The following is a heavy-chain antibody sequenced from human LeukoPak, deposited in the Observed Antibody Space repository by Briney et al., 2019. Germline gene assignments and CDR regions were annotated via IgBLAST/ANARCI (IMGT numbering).Heavy chain of an antibody. D-gene: IGHD3-22*01. CDR2: IIPILGIA. V-gene: IGHV1-69*02. J-gene: IGHJ4*02. Sequence: ASVKASCKASGGTFSSYTISWVRQAPGQGLEWMGRIIPILGIANYAQKFQGRVTITADKSTSTAYMELSSLRSEDTAVYYCARALTYYYDSSGYLDYWGQGTLVTVSS. CDR1: GGTFSSYT. CDR3: ARALTYYYDSSGYLDY.